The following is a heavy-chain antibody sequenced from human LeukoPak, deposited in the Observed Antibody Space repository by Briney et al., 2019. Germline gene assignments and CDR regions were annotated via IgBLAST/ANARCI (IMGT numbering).Heavy chain of an antibody. CDR2: ISGRGDLT. J-gene: IGHJ5*02. CDR1: GFAFSGYE. CDR3: AKVARGHLDSSGYVIGGWFDP. V-gene: IGHV3-48*03. Sequence: PGGSLRLSCAASGFAFSGYEMNWVRQAPGKWLEWISYISGRGDLTYYSASVKGRFTISRDNARDSLFLQMNSLRAEDTAIYYCAKVARGHLDSSGYVIGGWFDPWGQGTLVTVSS. D-gene: IGHD3-22*01.